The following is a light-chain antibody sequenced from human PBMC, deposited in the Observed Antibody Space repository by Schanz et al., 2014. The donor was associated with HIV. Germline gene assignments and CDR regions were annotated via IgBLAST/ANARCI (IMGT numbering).Light chain of an antibody. J-gene: IGKJ5*01. CDR2: GAS. CDR3: QQRTNWPPLT. Sequence: EIVLTQSPGTLSLSPGERVTLSCRASQSISSSYLAWHQQKPGQSPRLLIYGASSRATGIPDRFSGSGSGTDFTLTISSLEPEDFAVYYCQQRTNWPPLTFGQGTRLEIK. CDR1: QSISSSY. V-gene: IGKV3D-20*02.